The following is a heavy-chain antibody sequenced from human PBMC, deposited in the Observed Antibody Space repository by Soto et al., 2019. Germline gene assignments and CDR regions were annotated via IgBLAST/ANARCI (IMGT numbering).Heavy chain of an antibody. CDR1: GYNFIDYD. CDR2: MTPNSGNT. V-gene: IGHV1-8*01. Sequence: QVQLVQSGAEVKKPGASVKVSCKASGYNFIDYDINWMRQSTGQGLEWMGWMTPNSGNTGYAQKFQGRVTLTRDTSIGTAYMESSSLKTEDTAVYYCSRNPYGSGLFDPWGQGTLVTVSS. CDR3: SRNPYGSGLFDP. J-gene: IGHJ5*02. D-gene: IGHD6-19*01.